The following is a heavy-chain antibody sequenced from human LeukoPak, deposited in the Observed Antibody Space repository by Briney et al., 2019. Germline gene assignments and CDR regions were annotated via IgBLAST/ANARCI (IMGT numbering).Heavy chain of an antibody. J-gene: IGHJ4*02. D-gene: IGHD5-18*01. Sequence: SETLTLTCTVSVGPLSRYHWSWIRQPPGKGLECIGYIHHSGSANYNPPLKSRVTTSVDTSKNQYFLKLSSVAAADTAVYYCARHVDTAMVTFDYWGQGTLVTVSS. V-gene: IGHV4-59*08. CDR1: VGPLSRYH. CDR2: IHHSGSA. CDR3: ARHVDTAMVTFDY.